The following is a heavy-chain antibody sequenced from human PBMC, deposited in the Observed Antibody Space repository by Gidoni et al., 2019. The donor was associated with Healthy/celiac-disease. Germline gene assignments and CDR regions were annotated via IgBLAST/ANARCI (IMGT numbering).Heavy chain of an antibody. D-gene: IGHD6-19*01. Sequence: QMQLVQSGPEVKKPGTSVKVSCKASGFTFTSSAVQWVRQARGQRLEWIGWIVVGSGNTNYAQKFQERVTITRDMSTSTAYMELSSLRSEDTAVYYCAADLRGQWLPPAQFDYWGQGTLVTVSS. CDR3: AADLRGQWLPPAQFDY. CDR1: GFTFTSSA. V-gene: IGHV1-58*01. CDR2: IVVGSGNT. J-gene: IGHJ4*02.